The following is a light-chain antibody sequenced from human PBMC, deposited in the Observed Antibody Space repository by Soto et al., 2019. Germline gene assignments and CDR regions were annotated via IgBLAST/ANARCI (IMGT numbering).Light chain of an antibody. J-gene: IGKJ1*01. V-gene: IGKV1-5*01. CDR2: DAS. CDR3: HQYNSYTWT. CDR1: QNIRNW. Sequence: DIQMTQSPSTLSASVGDSVTITCRASQNIRNWLAWYQQKPGKAPNPLIYDASSLKSGVPARFSGSGSGTEFTLTISGLQPDDFATYYCHQYNSYTWTFGQGTKVDI.